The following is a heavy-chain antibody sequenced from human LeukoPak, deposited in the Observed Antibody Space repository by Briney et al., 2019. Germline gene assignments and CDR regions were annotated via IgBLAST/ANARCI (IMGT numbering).Heavy chain of an antibody. CDR3: ARYRGGDCYGMDV. Sequence: GGSLRLSCAASGFAFSSYWLSWVRQAPGKGLEWVANIKQDGSEKEYVDSVKGRFTISRDNAKNSLYLQMHSLRPEDTAVYYCARYRGGDCYGMDVWGQGTTVTVSS. D-gene: IGHD2-21*01. J-gene: IGHJ6*02. V-gene: IGHV3-7*01. CDR2: IKQDGSEK. CDR1: GFAFSSYW.